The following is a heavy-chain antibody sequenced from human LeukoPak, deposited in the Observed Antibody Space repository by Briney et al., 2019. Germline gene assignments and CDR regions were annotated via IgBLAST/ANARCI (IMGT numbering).Heavy chain of an antibody. V-gene: IGHV3-21*01. D-gene: IGHD6-19*01. CDR1: GFTFSSYS. CDR2: ISSSSSYI. Sequence: GGFLRLSCAASGFTFSSYSMNWVRQAPGKGLEWVSSISSSSSYIYYADSLKGRFTISRDNAKNSLYLQMNSLRAEDTAVYYCASGAVAGPEGAFDIWGQGTMVTVSS. J-gene: IGHJ3*02. CDR3: ASGAVAGPEGAFDI.